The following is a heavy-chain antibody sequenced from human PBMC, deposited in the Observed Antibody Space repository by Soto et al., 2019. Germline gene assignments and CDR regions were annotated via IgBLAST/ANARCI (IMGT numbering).Heavy chain of an antibody. V-gene: IGHV3-30*18. Sequence: QVQLVESGGGVVQPGRSLRLSCAASGFTFSSYGMHWVRQAPGKGLEWVAVISYDGSNKYYADSVKGRFTISRDNSKNTLYLQMNSLRAEDTAVYYCAKDHGATGGFDYWGQGTLVPVSS. CDR3: AKDHGATGGFDY. D-gene: IGHD5-12*01. CDR2: ISYDGSNK. CDR1: GFTFSSYG. J-gene: IGHJ4*02.